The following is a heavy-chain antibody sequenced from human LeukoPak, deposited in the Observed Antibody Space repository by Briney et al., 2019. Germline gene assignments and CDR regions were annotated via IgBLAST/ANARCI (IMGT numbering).Heavy chain of an antibody. D-gene: IGHD5-18*01. CDR1: RFTFSSYG. CDR2: ISYDGSNK. J-gene: IGHJ4*02. Sequence: PGRSLRLSRAASRFTFSSYGMHWVRQAPGKGLEWVAVISYDGSNKYYADSVKGRFTISRDNSKNTLYLQMNSLRAEDTAVYYCAKDRNVDTAMVDYWGQGTLVTVSS. V-gene: IGHV3-30*18. CDR3: AKDRNVDTAMVDY.